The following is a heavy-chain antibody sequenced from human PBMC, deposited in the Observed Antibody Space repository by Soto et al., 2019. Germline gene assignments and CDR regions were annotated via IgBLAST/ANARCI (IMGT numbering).Heavy chain of an antibody. CDR2: ISAYNGNT. CDR1: GYTFTSYG. D-gene: IGHD3-9*01. V-gene: IGHV1-18*04. CDR3: ARGGFTYYDISTGYLTFDY. Sequence: GASVKVSCKASGYTFTSYGISWVRQAPGQGLEWMGWISAYNGNTNYAQKLQGRVTMTTDTSTSTAYMELRSLRSDDTAVYYCARGGFTYYDISTGYLTFDYWGQGTLVTVSS. J-gene: IGHJ4*02.